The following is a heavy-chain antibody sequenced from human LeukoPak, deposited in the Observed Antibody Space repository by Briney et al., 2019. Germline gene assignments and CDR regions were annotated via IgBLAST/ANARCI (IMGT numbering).Heavy chain of an antibody. Sequence: SETLSLTCTVSGGSISSSSYYWGWIRQPPGKGLEWIGSVYYSGKTYYNPSLKSRVSISVDTSKNQFSLRLTSVTAADTAVYYCAREASGGYDILNGYFNSGFDIWGQGTTVTAS. CDR1: GGSISSSSYY. D-gene: IGHD3-9*01. CDR2: VYYSGKT. J-gene: IGHJ3*02. V-gene: IGHV4-39*07. CDR3: AREASGGYDILNGYFNSGFDI.